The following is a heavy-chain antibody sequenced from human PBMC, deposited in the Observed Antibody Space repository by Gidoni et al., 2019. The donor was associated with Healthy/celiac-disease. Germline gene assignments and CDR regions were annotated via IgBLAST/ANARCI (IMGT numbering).Heavy chain of an antibody. Sequence: EVQLVESGGGVVQPGGSLRLSCAASGFTFSSYWMHWVRQAPGRGLVWVSRINSDGSSTSYAASVKGRFTISRDNAKNTLYLQMHSLRAEDTAVYFCARDRGAAAGYWGQGTLVTVSS. CDR2: INSDGSST. J-gene: IGHJ4*02. D-gene: IGHD6-13*01. V-gene: IGHV3-74*01. CDR1: GFTFSSYW. CDR3: ARDRGAAAGY.